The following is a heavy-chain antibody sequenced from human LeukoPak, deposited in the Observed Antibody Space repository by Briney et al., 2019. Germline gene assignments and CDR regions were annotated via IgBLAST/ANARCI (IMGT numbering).Heavy chain of an antibody. D-gene: IGHD5-18*01. CDR1: GFTFSSYA. CDR2: ISYDGSNK. CDR3: AKDMDTAMVYYFDY. J-gene: IGHJ4*02. Sequence: GRSLRLSCAASGFTFSSYAMHWVRQAPGKGLEWVAVISYDGSNKYYADSVKGRFTIPRDNSKNTLYLQMNSLRAEDTALYYCAKDMDTAMVYYFDYWGQGTLVTVSS. V-gene: IGHV3-30-3*01.